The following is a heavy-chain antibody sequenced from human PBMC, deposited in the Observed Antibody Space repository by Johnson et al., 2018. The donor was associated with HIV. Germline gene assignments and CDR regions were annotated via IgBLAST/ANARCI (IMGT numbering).Heavy chain of an antibody. CDR3: AKIIGYSSGLEI. CDR1: GFTFSSYG. CDR2: IRYDGSNK. Sequence: QVQLVEPGGGVVQPGRSLRLSCAASGFTFSSYGMHWVRQAPGKGLEWVAFIRYDGSNKYYADSVKGRFTISRDNSKNTLYLQMNSLRAEDTAVYYCAKIIGYSSGLEIWGQGTMVTVSS. V-gene: IGHV3-30*02. D-gene: IGHD6-19*01. J-gene: IGHJ3*02.